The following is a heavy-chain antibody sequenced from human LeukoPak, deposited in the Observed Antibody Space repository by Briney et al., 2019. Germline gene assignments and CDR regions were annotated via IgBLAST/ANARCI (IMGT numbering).Heavy chain of an antibody. D-gene: IGHD3-22*01. J-gene: IGHJ4*02. CDR2: INPNSGGT. Sequence: ASVKVSCKASGYTFTGYYMHWVRQAPGQGLEWMGWINPNSGGTNYAQKFQGRVTMTRDTSISTAYMELSRLRSDDTAVYYCARSYYYDSSGYSPAGYWGQGTLVTVSS. V-gene: IGHV1-2*02. CDR1: GYTFTGYY. CDR3: ARSYYYDSSGYSPAGY.